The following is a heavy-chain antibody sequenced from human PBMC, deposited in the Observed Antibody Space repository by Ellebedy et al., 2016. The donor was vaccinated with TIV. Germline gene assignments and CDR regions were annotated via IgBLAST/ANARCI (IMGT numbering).Heavy chain of an antibody. CDR2: LDNDGTTT. D-gene: IGHD2-8*02. V-gene: IGHV3-74*01. Sequence: PGGSLRLSCAASGFTFSSYWMDWVRQDPGKGLVWVSRLDNDGTTTYYADSVKGRFTISRDNAKNTLYLQMNSLRVDGTAVYYCVREGIAYSSGIDSWGQGTLVAVSS. CDR1: GFTFSSYW. CDR3: VREGIAYSSGIDS. J-gene: IGHJ4*02.